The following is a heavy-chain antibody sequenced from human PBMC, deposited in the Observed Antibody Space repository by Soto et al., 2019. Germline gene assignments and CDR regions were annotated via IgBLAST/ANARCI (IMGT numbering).Heavy chain of an antibody. V-gene: IGHV4-59*01. J-gene: IGHJ1*01. CDR2: IYFSGIA. D-gene: IGHD2-15*01. Sequence: PSATLSLSCTVSGASITDSYWSWIRQPPEKGLEWIGYIYFSGIANYNPSLKSRATISRDTSKNEFSLKLTSVTAADTAIYYCARGDSHLAVSDAAYWGQGTLVTVS. CDR1: GASITDSY. CDR3: ARGDSHLAVSDAAY.